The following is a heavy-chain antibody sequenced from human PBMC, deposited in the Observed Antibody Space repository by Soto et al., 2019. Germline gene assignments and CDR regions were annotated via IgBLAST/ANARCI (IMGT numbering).Heavy chain of an antibody. CDR2: IIPIFGTA. Sequence: QVPLVQSGAEVKKPGSSVKVSCKASGGTFSSYAISWVRQAPGQGLEWMGGIIPIFGTANYAQKFQGRVTITADKSTSTAYMELSSLRSEDTAVYYCARAGYCSSTSCAYYFDYWGQGTLVTVSS. V-gene: IGHV1-69*06. CDR1: GGTFSSYA. J-gene: IGHJ4*02. D-gene: IGHD2-2*01. CDR3: ARAGYCSSTSCAYYFDY.